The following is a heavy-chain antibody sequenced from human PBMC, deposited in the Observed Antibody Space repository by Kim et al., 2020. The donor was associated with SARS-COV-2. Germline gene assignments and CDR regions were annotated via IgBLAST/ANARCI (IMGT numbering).Heavy chain of an antibody. CDR1: GGSFSSYY. CDR3: ARGVKVMIFGVAQPYYAMGV. V-gene: IGHV4-4*07. CDR2: INTSGST. Sequence: SETLSLTCAVSGGSFSSYYWSWIRQPAGKGLEWIGGINTSGSTNYNPSLKSRVTMSVDTSKNQFSLKLSSVTAADTAVYYCARGVKVMIFGVAQPYYAMGVWGQGTTVTVSS. D-gene: IGHD3-3*01. J-gene: IGHJ6*02.